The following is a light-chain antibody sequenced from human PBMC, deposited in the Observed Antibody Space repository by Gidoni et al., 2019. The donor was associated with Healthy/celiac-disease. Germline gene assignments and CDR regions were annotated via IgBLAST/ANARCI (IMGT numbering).Light chain of an antibody. V-gene: IGKV1-33*01. CDR1: QDISNY. Sequence: DLKMTQSPSSLSASVGDRVTITCQASQDISNYLNWYQQKPGKAPKLLIYDASNLETGGPSRFSGSGSGTDFTIAISSLQPEDIATYYCQQYDKLPYTFGHGTKLDIK. CDR3: QQYDKLPYT. J-gene: IGKJ2*01. CDR2: DAS.